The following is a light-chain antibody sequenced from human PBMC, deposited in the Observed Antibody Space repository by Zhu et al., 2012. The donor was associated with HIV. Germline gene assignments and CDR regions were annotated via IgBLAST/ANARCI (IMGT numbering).Light chain of an antibody. CDR3: QQYGSSPYT. J-gene: IGKJ2*01. CDR2: GAS. Sequence: EIVLTQSPGTLSLSPGERATLSCRASQSVSSSYLGWYQQRLGQAPRLLIYGASSRATGIPDRFSGSGSGTDFTLTISGLEPEDFAVYYCQQYGSSPYTFGQGTKLEIK. CDR1: QSVSSSY. V-gene: IGKV3-20*01.